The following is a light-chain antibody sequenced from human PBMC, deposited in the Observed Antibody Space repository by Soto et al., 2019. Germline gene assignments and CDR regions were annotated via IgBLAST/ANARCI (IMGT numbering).Light chain of an antibody. CDR3: SSYASTNTVL. CDR2: EVS. CDR1: SRDVGGYNY. V-gene: IGLV2-14*01. J-gene: IGLJ2*01. Sequence: QSALTQPASVSGSPGQSITISCTGTSRDVGGYNYVSWYQHHPGKTPKLMIFEVSNRPSGVSNRFSGSKSGNTASLTISGLPDEDEADYYCSSYASTNTVLFGGGTKLTVL.